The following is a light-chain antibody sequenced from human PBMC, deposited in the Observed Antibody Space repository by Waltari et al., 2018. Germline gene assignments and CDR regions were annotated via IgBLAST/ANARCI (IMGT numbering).Light chain of an antibody. V-gene: IGKV1-39*01. Sequence: DIQMTQSQSSLSASVGDRVTITCRASQSISSYLNWYQQKPGKAPKLLIYAASSLQSGVPSRFSGSGYGTDFTLTISSLQPEDFATYYCQQSYSTPPTFGQGTKLEIK. CDR3: QQSYSTPPT. CDR1: QSISSY. CDR2: AAS. J-gene: IGKJ2*01.